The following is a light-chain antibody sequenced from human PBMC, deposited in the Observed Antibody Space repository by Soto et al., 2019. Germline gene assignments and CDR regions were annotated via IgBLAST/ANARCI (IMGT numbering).Light chain of an antibody. J-gene: IGKJ1*01. Sequence: EIVLTQSPGTLSLSPGERATLSCRASQSVSSSYLAWYQQKPGQAPRRLIYGASSRATGIPDRFSGSGSGTDFTLTNSRLEPEAFAVYYCQQYGSSPRTFGQGTKVEIK. CDR2: GAS. V-gene: IGKV3-20*01. CDR1: QSVSSSY. CDR3: QQYGSSPRT.